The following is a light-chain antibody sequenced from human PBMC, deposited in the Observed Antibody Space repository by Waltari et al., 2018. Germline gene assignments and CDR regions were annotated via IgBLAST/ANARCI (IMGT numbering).Light chain of an antibody. Sequence: VVTQSPVTLSLSPGERATLSCRTSQSVSTYLTWYQQRPGQAPRLLIYDTSNRAAGIPARFSGSGSGTDFTLTISSLEPEDFAVYYCQQRGGWPIIFGQGTRLEIK. CDR2: DTS. CDR3: QQRGGWPII. CDR1: QSVSTY. V-gene: IGKV3-11*01. J-gene: IGKJ5*01.